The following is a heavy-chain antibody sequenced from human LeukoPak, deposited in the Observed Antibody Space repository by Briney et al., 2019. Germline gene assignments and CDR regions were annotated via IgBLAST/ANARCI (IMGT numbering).Heavy chain of an antibody. CDR2: ISSSGTSI. V-gene: IGHV3-48*03. Sequence: GGSLRLSCSVSGFTFSDYEVNWVRQAPGKGLEWISYISSSGTSIYYANSVKGRFTVSRDNAKNTVHLQMNTLGAEDTALYYCAREAASCGGDCLDYWGQGTLVTVSS. CDR1: GFTFSDYE. CDR3: AREAASCGGDCLDY. D-gene: IGHD2-21*01. J-gene: IGHJ4*02.